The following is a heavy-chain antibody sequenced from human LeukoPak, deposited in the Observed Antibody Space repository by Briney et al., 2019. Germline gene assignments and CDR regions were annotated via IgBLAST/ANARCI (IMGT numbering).Heavy chain of an antibody. CDR1: GGSISSYY. Sequence: PSETLSLTCTVSGGSISSYYWSWIRQPPGKGLEWIGYIYYSGSTNYNPSLKSRVTISVDTSKNQFSLKLSSVTAADTAVYYCARYYDSSGYYDYWSQGTLVTVSS. D-gene: IGHD3-22*01. CDR3: ARYYDSSGYYDY. CDR2: IYYSGST. V-gene: IGHV4-59*01. J-gene: IGHJ4*02.